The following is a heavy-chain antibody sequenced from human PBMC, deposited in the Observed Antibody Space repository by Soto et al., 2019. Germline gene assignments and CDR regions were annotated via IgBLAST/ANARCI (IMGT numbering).Heavy chain of an antibody. Sequence: GASVKVSCKASGYTFTGYYMHWVRQAPGQGLEWMGWINPNSGGTNYAQKFQGWVTMTRDTSISTAHMELSRLRSDDTAVYYCARGGGSYYDFSRSGMDVWGQGTTVTVSS. CDR1: GYTFTGYY. CDR2: INPNSGGT. J-gene: IGHJ6*02. D-gene: IGHD3-3*01. CDR3: ARGGGSYYDFSRSGMDV. V-gene: IGHV1-2*04.